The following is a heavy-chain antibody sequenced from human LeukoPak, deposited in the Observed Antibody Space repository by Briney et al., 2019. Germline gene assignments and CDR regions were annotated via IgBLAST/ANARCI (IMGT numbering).Heavy chain of an antibody. CDR3: TINTRDYGDYSYYYGVDV. J-gene: IGHJ6*02. D-gene: IGHD4-17*01. V-gene: IGHV3-73*01. CDR2: IRSKANTYAT. CDR1: GFTFSGSA. Sequence: GGSLRLSCAASGFTFSGSAMHWVRQASGKGLEWVGRIRSKANTYATAYAASMKGRFTISRDDSENTAYLQMNSLKTEDTAVYYCTINTRDYGDYSYYYGVDVWGLGTTVTVSS.